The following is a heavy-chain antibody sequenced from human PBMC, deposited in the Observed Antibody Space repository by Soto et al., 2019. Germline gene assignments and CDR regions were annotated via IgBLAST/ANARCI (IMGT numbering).Heavy chain of an antibody. D-gene: IGHD4-17*01. CDR3: AREGYGGNSHY. CDR2: IYYSGST. CDR1: GGSISSYY. V-gene: IGHV4-59*01. J-gene: IGHJ4*02. Sequence: SETLSLTCTVSGGSISSYYWSWIRQPPGKGLEWIGCIYYSGSTNYNPSLKSRVTISVDTSKNQFSLKLSSVTAADTAVYYCAREGYGGNSHYWGQGTLVTVSS.